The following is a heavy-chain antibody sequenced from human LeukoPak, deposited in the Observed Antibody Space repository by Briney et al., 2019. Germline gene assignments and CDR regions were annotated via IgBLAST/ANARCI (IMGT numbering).Heavy chain of an antibody. Sequence: SETLSLTCTVSGGSISGYYWSWIRQPPGKGLEWVGYIYYSRSTNYNPSLKSRVTISVDTSKNQFSLKLSSVTAADTAVYYCARGSRNDYGDYVPPDYWGQGTLVTVSS. CDR3: ARGSRNDYGDYVPPDY. D-gene: IGHD4-17*01. CDR2: IYYSRST. V-gene: IGHV4-59*01. CDR1: GGSISGYY. J-gene: IGHJ4*02.